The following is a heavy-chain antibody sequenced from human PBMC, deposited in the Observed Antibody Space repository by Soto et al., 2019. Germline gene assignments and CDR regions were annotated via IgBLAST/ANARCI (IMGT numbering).Heavy chain of an antibody. CDR2: MNPNSGNT. CDR3: ARWAGIAAAGGGWFDP. CDR1: GYTFTSYD. D-gene: IGHD6-13*01. Sequence: ASVKVSCKASGYTFTSYDINWVRQATGQGLEWMGWMNPNSGNTGYAQKLQGRVTMTTNTSISTAYMELRSLRSDDTAVYYCARWAGIAAAGGGWFDPWGQGTLVTVSS. V-gene: IGHV1-8*01. J-gene: IGHJ5*02.